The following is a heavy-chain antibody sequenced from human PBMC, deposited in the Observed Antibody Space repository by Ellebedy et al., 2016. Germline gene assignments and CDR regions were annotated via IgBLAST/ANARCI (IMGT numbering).Heavy chain of an antibody. CDR2: ISDDGNDK. V-gene: IGHV3-30*18. J-gene: IGHJ6*02. Sequence: HWVRQAPGKGLEWVAVISDDGNDKSYRDSVKGRFTVSRDNSKIRVSLQMDSLRVEDTAVYYCAKVRYPDFYQNSAMDVWGQGTTVIVSS. D-gene: IGHD2/OR15-2a*01. CDR3: AKVRYPDFYQNSAMDV.